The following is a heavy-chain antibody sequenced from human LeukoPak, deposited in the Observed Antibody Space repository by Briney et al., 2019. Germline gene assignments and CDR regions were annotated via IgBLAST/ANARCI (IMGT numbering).Heavy chain of an antibody. D-gene: IGHD3-10*01. V-gene: IGHV3-48*01. J-gene: IGHJ4*02. CDR2: ISSSSSTI. Sequence: PGGSLRLSCAASGFTFSSYSMNWVRQAPGKGLEWVSYISSSSSTIYYADSVKGRFTISRDNAKNSLYLQMNSLRAEDTAVYYCARDILFRGLPSKEKDYWGQGTLVTVSS. CDR3: ARDILFRGLPSKEKDY. CDR1: GFTFSSYS.